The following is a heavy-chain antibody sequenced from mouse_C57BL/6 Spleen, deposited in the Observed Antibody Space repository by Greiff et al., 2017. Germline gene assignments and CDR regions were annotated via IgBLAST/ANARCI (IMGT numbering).Heavy chain of an antibody. D-gene: IGHD1-1*01. J-gene: IGHJ4*01. CDR1: GFSLTSYA. Sequence: VMLVESGPGLVAPSQSLSITCTVSGFSLTSYAISWVRQPPGKGLEWLGVIWTGGGTNYNSALKSRLSISKDNSKSQVFLKMNSLQTDDTARYYCARNYYYGSSPAMDYWGQGTSVTVSS. V-gene: IGHV2-9-1*01. CDR2: IWTGGGT. CDR3: ARNYYYGSSPAMDY.